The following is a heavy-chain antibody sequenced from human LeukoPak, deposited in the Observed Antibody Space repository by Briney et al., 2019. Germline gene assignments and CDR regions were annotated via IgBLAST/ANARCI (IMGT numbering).Heavy chain of an antibody. V-gene: IGHV4-59*01. CDR1: GGSISSYY. Sequence: PSETLSLTCTVSGGSISSYYWSWIRQPPGKGLEWIGDVYYSGSTNYNPSLKSRVTISVDTSKNQFSPKLSSVTAADTAVYYCARREKSPYYFDYWGQGTLVTVSS. CDR3: ARREKSPYYFDY. CDR2: VYYSGST. J-gene: IGHJ4*02.